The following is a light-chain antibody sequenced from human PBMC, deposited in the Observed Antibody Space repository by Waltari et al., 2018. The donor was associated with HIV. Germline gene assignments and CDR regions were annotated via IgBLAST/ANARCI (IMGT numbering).Light chain of an antibody. CDR3: VLYMGSGILV. CDR1: SGSVSTSYY. J-gene: IGLJ3*02. CDR2: STT. V-gene: IGLV8-61*01. Sequence: QTVVTQEPSFSVSPGGTVTLTCGLSSGSVSTSYYPRWYQQTPGQAPSTLICSTTTRSSAVPDLFSGSIRGNKAALTITGAQADDESDYYCVLYMGSGILVFGGGTKLTVL.